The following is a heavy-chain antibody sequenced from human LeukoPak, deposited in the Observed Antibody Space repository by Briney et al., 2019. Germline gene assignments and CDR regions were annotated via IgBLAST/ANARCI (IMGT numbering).Heavy chain of an antibody. V-gene: IGHV4-59*01. CDR2: IYYSGST. J-gene: IGHJ6*02. Sequence: NSSETLSLTCTVSGGSISSYYWSWIRRPPGKGLEWIGYIYYSGSTNYNPSLKSRVTISVDTSKNQFSLKLSSVTAADTAVYYCARPARYYYHGMDVWGQGTTVTVSS. CDR3: ARPARYYYHGMDV. CDR1: GGSISSYY.